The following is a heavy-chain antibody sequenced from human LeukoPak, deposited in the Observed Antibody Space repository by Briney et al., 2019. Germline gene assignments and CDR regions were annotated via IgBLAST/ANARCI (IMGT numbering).Heavy chain of an antibody. CDR2: IYYSGST. J-gene: IGHJ4*02. D-gene: IGHD5-12*01. Sequence: SQTLSLTCTVSGGSISSGSYYWSWIRQPPGKGLEWIGYIYYSGSTYYNPSLKSRVTISVDTSKNQFSLKLSTVTAADTAVYYCARAGVATWQYWGQGTLVTVSS. V-gene: IGHV4-30-4*01. CDR1: GGSISSGSYY. CDR3: ARAGVATWQY.